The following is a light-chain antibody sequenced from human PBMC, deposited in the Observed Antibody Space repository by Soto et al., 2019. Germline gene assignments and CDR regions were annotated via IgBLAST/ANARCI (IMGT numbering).Light chain of an antibody. CDR2: RNN. CDR1: SSNIGSNY. CDR3: AAWDDSLSGPG. Sequence: QSVLTQPPSASGTPGQRVTISCSGSSSNIGSNYVYWYQQLPGTAPKLLIYRNNQRPSGVPDRFSGSKSGTSASLAISGLRSEDEADYYCAAWDDSLSGPGFGGGTQLTGL. V-gene: IGLV1-47*01. J-gene: IGLJ7*01.